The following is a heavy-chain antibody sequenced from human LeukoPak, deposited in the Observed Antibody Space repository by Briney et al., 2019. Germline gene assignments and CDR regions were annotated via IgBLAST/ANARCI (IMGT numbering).Heavy chain of an antibody. J-gene: IGHJ4*02. V-gene: IGHV3-30*18. CDR2: ISFDGSDK. Sequence: GRSLRLSCADSGFTFSDYDMHWVRQAPGKGLEWVAIISFDGSDKYYADSVTGRFTISRDNSKNTLYLQMNGLRAEDTAVYYCAKDQYSSGWYYFDYWGQGTLVTVSS. CDR3: AKDQYSSGWYYFDY. CDR1: GFTFSDYD. D-gene: IGHD6-19*01.